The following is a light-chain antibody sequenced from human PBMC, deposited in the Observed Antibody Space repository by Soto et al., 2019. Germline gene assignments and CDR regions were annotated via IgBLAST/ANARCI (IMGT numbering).Light chain of an antibody. J-gene: IGKJ4*01. Sequence: DIVITKSPTSLRAGVGDIVTITSRASQTISSWVAWYQQKPGKAPKLLIYKATSLETGVPARFSGSGSGTEFTLTISGLQPADVASYYCQQCNTYLSLTVGGGTKVDIK. CDR1: QTISSW. CDR2: KAT. V-gene: IGKV1-5*03. CDR3: QQCNTYLSLT.